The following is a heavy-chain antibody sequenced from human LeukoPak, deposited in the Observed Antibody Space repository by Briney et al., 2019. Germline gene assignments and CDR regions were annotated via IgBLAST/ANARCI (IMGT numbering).Heavy chain of an antibody. CDR3: ARPDDSSGYYPFDY. V-gene: IGHV1-46*01. D-gene: IGHD3-22*01. Sequence: ASVKVSCKASGYPFTSYYMHWVRQAPGQGLEWTGIINPSGGSTTYAQKFQGRVTMTRGTSTSTVYMELSSLRSEDTAMYYCARPDDSSGYYPFDYWGQGTLVTVSS. CDR1: GYPFTSYY. J-gene: IGHJ4*02. CDR2: INPSGGST.